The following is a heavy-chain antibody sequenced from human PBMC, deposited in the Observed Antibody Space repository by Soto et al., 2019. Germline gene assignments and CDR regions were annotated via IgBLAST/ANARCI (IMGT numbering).Heavy chain of an antibody. D-gene: IGHD5-12*01. Sequence: GGSLRLSCAASGFTVSSNYMSWVRQAPGKGLEWVSVIYSGGSTYYADSVKGRFTISRDNSKNTLYLQMNSLRAEDTAVYYCAYSGYEDAFDIWGQGTMVTVSS. CDR2: IYSGGST. CDR3: AYSGYEDAFDI. CDR1: GFTVSSNY. J-gene: IGHJ3*02. V-gene: IGHV3-66*01.